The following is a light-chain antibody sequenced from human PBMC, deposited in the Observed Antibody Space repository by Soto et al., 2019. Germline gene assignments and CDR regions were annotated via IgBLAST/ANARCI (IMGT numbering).Light chain of an antibody. CDR1: QSISTY. J-gene: IGKJ1*01. CDR3: QQYNSYRWT. CDR2: KAS. V-gene: IGKV1-5*03. Sequence: DMQRTQPPSARSASVGDRDTITCRASQSISTYLAWYQQKPGKAPKLLIYKASSLESGVPSRFSGSGSGTEFTLTISSLQPDDFATYYCQQYNSYRWTFGLGTKVDIK.